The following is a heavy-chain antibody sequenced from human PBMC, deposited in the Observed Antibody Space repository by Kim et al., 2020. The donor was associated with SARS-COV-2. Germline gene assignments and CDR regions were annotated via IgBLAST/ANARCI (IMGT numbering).Heavy chain of an antibody. Sequence: YYVDSVKGRFTISRDNAKNSLYLQMNSLRAEDTAMYYCAGGGGVRGFFGYWGQGTLVTVSS. CDR3: AGGGGVRGFFGY. D-gene: IGHD2-8*01. V-gene: IGHV3-7*03. J-gene: IGHJ4*02.